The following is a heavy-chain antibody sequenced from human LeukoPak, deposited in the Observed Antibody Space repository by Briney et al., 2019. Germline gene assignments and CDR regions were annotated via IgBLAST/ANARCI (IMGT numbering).Heavy chain of an antibody. CDR1: GDSVSSNSVA. D-gene: IGHD1-26*01. Sequence: SQTLSLTCAISGDSVSSNSVAWNWIRQSPSGGLEWLGRTYYRSKWYIEYAISVKSRMTINSDTSKNQFSLQLNSVTLEDTAVYYCARVGGSYSYGMDVWGQGTTVTVSS. V-gene: IGHV6-1*01. CDR2: TYYRSKWYI. J-gene: IGHJ6*02. CDR3: ARVGGSYSYGMDV.